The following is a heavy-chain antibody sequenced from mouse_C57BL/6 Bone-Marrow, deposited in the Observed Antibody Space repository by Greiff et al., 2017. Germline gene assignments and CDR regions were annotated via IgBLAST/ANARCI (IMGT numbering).Heavy chain of an antibody. J-gene: IGHJ4*01. CDR3: ARYSNYVDYAMDY. CDR2: INPSNGGT. CDR1: GYTFTSYW. Sequence: QVQLQQPGTELVKPGASVKLSCKASGYTFTSYWMHWVKQRPGQGLEWIGNINPSNGGTNYNEKFKSKATLTVDKSSSTSYMQLSSLTSEDSAVYYCARYSNYVDYAMDYWGQGTSVTVSS. D-gene: IGHD2-5*01. V-gene: IGHV1-53*01.